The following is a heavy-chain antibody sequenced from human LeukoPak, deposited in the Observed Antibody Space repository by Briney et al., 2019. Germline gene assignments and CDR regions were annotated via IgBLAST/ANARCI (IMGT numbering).Heavy chain of an antibody. V-gene: IGHV4-38-2*02. CDR1: GYSISSGYQ. J-gene: IGHJ5*02. D-gene: IGHD2-2*01. CDR2: IFHSGSA. CDR3: ARDPRWLTPDCTSTSCYENYFDP. Sequence: SETLSLTCSVSGYSISSGYQWAWIRQSPGKGLEWIGSIFHSGSAHYNPSLKSRVTISVDTSRNQFSLKLNSVSATDTAVYYCARDPRWLTPDCTSTSCYENYFDPWGQGTLDTVSS.